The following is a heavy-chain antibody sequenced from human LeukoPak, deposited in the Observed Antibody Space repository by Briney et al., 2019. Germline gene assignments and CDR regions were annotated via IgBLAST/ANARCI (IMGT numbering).Heavy chain of an antibody. CDR3: ARGTGDFDY. D-gene: IGHD1-14*01. CDR2: IYYSGCT. Sequence: SETLSLTCTVPGGSISSYYWSWIRQPPGKGLEWIGYIYYSGCTNYNPSLKSRVTISVDTSKNQFSLKLSSVTAADTAVYYCARGTGDFDYWGQGTLVTVSS. CDR1: GGSISSYY. J-gene: IGHJ4*02. V-gene: IGHV4-59*01.